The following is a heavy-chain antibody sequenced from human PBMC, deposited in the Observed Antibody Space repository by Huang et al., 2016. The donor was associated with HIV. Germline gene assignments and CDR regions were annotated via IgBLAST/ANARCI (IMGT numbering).Heavy chain of an antibody. D-gene: IGHD3-22*01. J-gene: IGHJ4*02. V-gene: IGHV3-53*01. CDR1: GFTVNSNY. CDR2: IYSGGRT. CDR3: ARGLGGAADY. Sequence: EVQLVESGGGLLQPGGSLRLSCAASGFTVNSNYMSWVRQAPGKGLEWVSVIYSGGRTYYAESVKGRFTISRDNSKNTLYLQRNSLRAEDTAVYYCARGLGGAADYWGQGTLVTVSS.